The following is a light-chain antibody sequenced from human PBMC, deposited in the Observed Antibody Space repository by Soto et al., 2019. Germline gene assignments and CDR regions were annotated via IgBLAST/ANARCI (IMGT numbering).Light chain of an antibody. V-gene: IGKV1-5*01. CDR2: AAS. J-gene: IGKJ1*01. Sequence: GDGVTITCRASQSISSYVSWYQQKPGKAPKLLIYAASRLESGVPSRFSGSRSGTDFTLTISSLQPDDFATYYCQQYDSYSSGPFGQGTMVDIK. CDR3: QQYDSYSSGP. CDR1: QSISSY.